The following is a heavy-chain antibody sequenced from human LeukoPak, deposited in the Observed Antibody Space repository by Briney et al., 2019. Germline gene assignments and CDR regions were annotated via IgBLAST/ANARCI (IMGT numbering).Heavy chain of an antibody. Sequence: GGSLRLSCAASGFTVSSNYMSWVRQAPGKGLEWVLVIYSGGSTYYADSVKGRFTISRDNSKNTLYLQMNSLRAGDTAVYYCARSPNYYGSGSSTDYWGQGTLVTVSS. D-gene: IGHD3-10*01. CDR2: IYSGGST. CDR1: GFTVSSNY. CDR3: ARSPNYYGSGSSTDY. J-gene: IGHJ4*02. V-gene: IGHV3-66*01.